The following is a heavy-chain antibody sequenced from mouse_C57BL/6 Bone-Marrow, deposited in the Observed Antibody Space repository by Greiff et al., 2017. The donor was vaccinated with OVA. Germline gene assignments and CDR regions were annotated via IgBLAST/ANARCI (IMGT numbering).Heavy chain of an antibody. CDR1: GYAFTNYL. J-gene: IGHJ3*01. CDR3: ARSGSWFAY. CDR2: INPGSGGT. V-gene: IGHV1-54*01. Sequence: QVQLQQSGAELVRPGTSVKVSCKASGYAFTNYLIEWVKQRPGQGLEWIGVINPGSGGTNYNEKFKGKATLTAYKSSSTAYMQLSSLTSEDSAVYFCARSGSWFAYWGQGTLVTVSA.